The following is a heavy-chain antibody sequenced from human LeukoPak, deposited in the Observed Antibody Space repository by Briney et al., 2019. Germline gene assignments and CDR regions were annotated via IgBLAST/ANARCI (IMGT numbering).Heavy chain of an antibody. V-gene: IGHV3-74*01. CDR2: INSDGSST. Sequence: RGSLRLSCVASGFTFSSYWMHWVRQAPGKGLVWVSRINSDGSSTSYADSVKGRFTISRDNAKNTLYLQMNSLRAEDTAVYYCARSWVGQPPGYWGQGTLVTVSS. J-gene: IGHJ4*02. CDR1: GFTFSSYW. CDR3: ARSWVGQPPGY. D-gene: IGHD2-15*01.